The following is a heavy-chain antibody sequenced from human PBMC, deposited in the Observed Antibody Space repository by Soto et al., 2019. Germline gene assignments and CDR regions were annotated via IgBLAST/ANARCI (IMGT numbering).Heavy chain of an antibody. J-gene: IGHJ5*02. Sequence: WASVKVSCKASGGTFSSYAISWVRQAPGQGLEWMGGIIPIFGTANYAQKFQGRVTITADESTSTAYMELSSLRSEDTAVYYCARHCGGDCYSNWFDPWGQGTLVTVSS. CDR3: ARHCGGDCYSNWFDP. D-gene: IGHD2-21*02. CDR1: GGTFSSYA. CDR2: IIPIFGTA. V-gene: IGHV1-69*13.